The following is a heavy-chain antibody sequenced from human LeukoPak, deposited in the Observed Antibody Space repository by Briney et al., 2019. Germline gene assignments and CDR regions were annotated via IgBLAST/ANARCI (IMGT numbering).Heavy chain of an antibody. V-gene: IGHV1-69*13. CDR1: GGTFSSYA. D-gene: IGHD3-3*01. CDR3: ARAPITIFGVVIYYYYGMDV. J-gene: IGHJ6*02. CDR2: IIPIFGTA. Sequence: ASVKVSCKASGGTFSSYAISWVRQAPGQGLEWMGGIIPIFGTANYAQKIQGRVTITADESTSTAFMELSSLRSEDTAVYYCARAPITIFGVVIYYYYGMDVWGQGTTVTVSS.